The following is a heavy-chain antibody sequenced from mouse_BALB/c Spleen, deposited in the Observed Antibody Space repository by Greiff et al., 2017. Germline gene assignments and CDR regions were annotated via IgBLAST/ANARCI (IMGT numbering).Heavy chain of an antibody. CDR1: GYTFTSYW. D-gene: IGHD1-1*02. J-gene: IGHJ2*01. Sequence: QVQLQQSGAELAKPGASVKMSCKASGYTFTSYWMHWVKQRPGQGLEWIGYINPSTGYTEYNQKFKDKATLTADKSSTTAYMQLSSLTSEDSAVYSSTSGWSDYWGQGTTLTVSS. CDR3: TSGWSDY. CDR2: INPSTGYT. V-gene: IGHV1-7*01.